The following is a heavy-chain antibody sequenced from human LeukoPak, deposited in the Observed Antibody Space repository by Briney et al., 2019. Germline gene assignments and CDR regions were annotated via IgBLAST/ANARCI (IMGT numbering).Heavy chain of an antibody. CDR1: GFTFRSYA. J-gene: IGHJ3*01. CDR2: ISYDGSDR. D-gene: IGHD2-2*01. V-gene: IGHV3-30*04. CDR3: AEPLGYCSSTSCYAGGAGDAFDL. Sequence: PGRSLRLSCAASGFTFRSYAMHWVRQGPGKGLEWVALISYDGSDRYYADSVKGRFTISRDNSKNTLYLQMDSLGAEDTAMYYCAEPLGYCSSTSCYAGGAGDAFDLWGQGTMVTVSS.